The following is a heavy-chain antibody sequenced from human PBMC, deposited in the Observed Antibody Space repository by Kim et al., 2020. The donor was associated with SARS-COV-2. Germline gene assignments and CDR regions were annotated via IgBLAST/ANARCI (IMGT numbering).Heavy chain of an antibody. CDR3: ARDIGAAAGTFDY. V-gene: IGHV1-69*04. J-gene: IGHJ4*02. Sequence: AQKFQGRVTITADKSTSTAYMELSSLRSEDTAVYYCARDIGAAAGTFDYWGQGTLVTASS. D-gene: IGHD6-13*01.